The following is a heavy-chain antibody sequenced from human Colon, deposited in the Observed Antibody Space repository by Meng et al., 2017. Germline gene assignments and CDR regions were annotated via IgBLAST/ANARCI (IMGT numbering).Heavy chain of an antibody. D-gene: IGHD1-1*01. CDR1: GGSISSSTHY. J-gene: IGHJ4*02. CDR3: VRKTTGTMLEY. V-gene: IGHV4-39*07. Sequence: SQTLSLTCSVSGGSISSSTHYWVWIRQPPGKGLEWIGSISYSGGTDYNPSLKSRVTISVDTSKNLFSLKLSSVTAADTAVYYCVRKTTGTMLEYWGQGTLVTVSS. CDR2: ISYSGGT.